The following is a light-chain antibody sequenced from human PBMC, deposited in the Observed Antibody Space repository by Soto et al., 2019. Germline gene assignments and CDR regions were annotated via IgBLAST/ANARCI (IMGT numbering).Light chain of an antibody. CDR3: SSFTTNYFYV. V-gene: IGLV2-14*01. Sequence: QSALTQPASVSGSPGQSITISCTGTGSDIGAYNYVSWYQQHPGKAPKLIIHGVTHRPSGVSTRFSASKSAYTASLTISGLQAEDEADYYCSSFTTNYFYVFGPGTKVNVL. CDR1: GSDIGAYNY. CDR2: GVT. J-gene: IGLJ1*01.